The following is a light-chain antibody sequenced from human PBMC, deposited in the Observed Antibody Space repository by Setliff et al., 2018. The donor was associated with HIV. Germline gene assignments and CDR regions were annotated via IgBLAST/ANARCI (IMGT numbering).Light chain of an antibody. J-gene: IGLJ1*01. Sequence: QSALIQPASVSGSPGQSVTVSCTGTSSDVGSYDFVSWYQQLPDKAPKLLIYDVSDRPSGVSHRFSGSKSGNTASLTISGLQSEDEADYYCASYRPNDLGVFGTGTKVTVL. V-gene: IGLV2-14*03. CDR3: ASYRPNDLGV. CDR1: SSDVGSYDF. CDR2: DVS.